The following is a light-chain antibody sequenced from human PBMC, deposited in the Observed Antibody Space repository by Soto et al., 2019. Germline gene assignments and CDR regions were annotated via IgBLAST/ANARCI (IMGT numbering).Light chain of an antibody. J-gene: IGKJ4*01. Sequence: EIVMTQSPATLSVSPGEKATLSCRASQSVYNNLAWYQQKPGQAPRLLIFFASTRATGIPARFSGSGSGTEFTLTITSLQSGDFAVYYCQQYSNWPLTIGGGTKVET. CDR3: QQYSNWPLT. CDR1: QSVYNN. V-gene: IGKV3-15*01. CDR2: FAS.